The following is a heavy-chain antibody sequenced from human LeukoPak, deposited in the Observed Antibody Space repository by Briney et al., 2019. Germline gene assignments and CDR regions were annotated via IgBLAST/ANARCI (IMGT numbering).Heavy chain of an antibody. CDR1: AFTFTTYD. J-gene: IGHJ6*03. D-gene: IGHD6-6*01. Sequence: PGRSLRLSCGASAFTFTTYDMHWVRQAPGKGLEWVSYISYGESNIYYADSVKGRFTISRDNSNNTLYLQMNSLRGDDTAVYYCARGTEYTSSYYYNYPMDVWGKGTTVTVSS. V-gene: IGHV3-30*04. CDR3: ARGTEYTSSYYYNYPMDV. CDR2: ISYGESNI.